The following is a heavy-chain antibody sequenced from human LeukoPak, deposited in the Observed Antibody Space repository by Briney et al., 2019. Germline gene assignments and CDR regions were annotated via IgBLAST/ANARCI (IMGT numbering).Heavy chain of an antibody. Sequence: PSETLSLTCAVYGGSFSGYYWSWIRQPPGKGLEWIGEINHSGSTNYNPSLKSRVTISVDTSKNQFSLKLSSVTAADTAVYYCARVSLYCTNGVCRASNWFDPWGQGTLVTVSS. CDR1: GGSFSGYY. V-gene: IGHV4-34*01. D-gene: IGHD2-8*01. CDR2: INHSGST. CDR3: ARVSLYCTNGVCRASNWFDP. J-gene: IGHJ5*02.